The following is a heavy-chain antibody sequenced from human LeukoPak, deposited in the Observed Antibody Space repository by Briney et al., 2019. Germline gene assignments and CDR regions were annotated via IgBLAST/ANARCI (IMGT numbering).Heavy chain of an antibody. J-gene: IGHJ3*02. V-gene: IGHV3-30*03. CDR3: ARDLANIHTTGSTYDAIDI. CDR1: GFTFSSFC. Sequence: GRSLRLSCAASGFTFSSFCMHWVRRAPGKGQEWVAVISYDGSNKYYADSVKGRFTISRDNSKNTLYLQMNSLRAEDTAMYYCARDLANIHTTGSTYDAIDIWGQGTMVTVSS. D-gene: IGHD3-9*01. CDR2: ISYDGSNK.